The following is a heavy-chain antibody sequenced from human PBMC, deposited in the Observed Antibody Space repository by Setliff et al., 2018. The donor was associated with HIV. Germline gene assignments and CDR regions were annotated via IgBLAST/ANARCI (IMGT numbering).Heavy chain of an antibody. J-gene: IGHJ6*02. Sequence: PSETLSLTCTVSGGSISSGSYYWGWIRQPPGKGLEWIGSIYYSGSTYYNPSLKSRVTISVDTSKNQFSLKLSSVTAADTAVYYCARESVVVTASPLSLYYYYYGMDVWGQGTTVTVSS. V-gene: IGHV4-39*07. CDR3: ARESVVVTASPLSLYYYYYGMDV. CDR2: IYYSGST. CDR1: GGSISSGSYY. D-gene: IGHD2-21*02.